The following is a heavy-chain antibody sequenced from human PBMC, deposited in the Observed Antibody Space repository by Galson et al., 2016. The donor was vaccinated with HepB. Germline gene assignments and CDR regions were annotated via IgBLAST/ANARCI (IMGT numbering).Heavy chain of an antibody. D-gene: IGHD2-15*01. CDR3: AVGGYCSGGVCYSRPPGTYGMDV. CDR2: LDPKDVET. V-gene: IGHV1-69-2*01. Sequence: VKVSCKVSGYSFIDYYIHWVQQAPGKGLEWMGLLDPKDVETIYAEKFQGRVTVSADTSTDTAYMELSSLRSEDTAVYYCAVGGYCSGGVCYSRPPGTYGMDVWGPGTAVTVSS. J-gene: IGHJ6*02. CDR1: GYSFIDYY.